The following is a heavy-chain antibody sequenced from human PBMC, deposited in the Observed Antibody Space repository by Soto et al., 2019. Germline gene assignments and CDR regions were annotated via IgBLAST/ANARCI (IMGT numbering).Heavy chain of an antibody. J-gene: IGHJ4*02. CDR2: INHSGST. Sequence: QVQLQQWGAGLLKPSETLSLTCAVYGGSFSGYYWSCIRQPPGKGLEWIGEINHSGSTNYNPSLKSRVTISVDTSKNQFSLKLSSVTAADTAVYYCARKAARPAPPYYFDYWGQGTLVTVSS. V-gene: IGHV4-34*01. CDR1: GGSFSGYY. D-gene: IGHD6-6*01. CDR3: ARKAARPAPPYYFDY.